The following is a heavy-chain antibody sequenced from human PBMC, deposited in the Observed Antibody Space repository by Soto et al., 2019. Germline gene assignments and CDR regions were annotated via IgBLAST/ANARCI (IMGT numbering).Heavy chain of an antibody. CDR3: ARRGHGDYYYYYYYYMDV. J-gene: IGHJ6*03. V-gene: IGHV4-39*01. Sequence: SETLSLTCTVSGGSISSSSYYWGWIRQPPGKGLEWIGSIYYSGSTYYNPSLKSRVTISVDTSKNQFSLKLSSLTAADTAVYYCARRGHGDYYYYYYYYMDVWGKGTTVTVSS. D-gene: IGHD4-17*01. CDR1: GGSISSSSYY. CDR2: IYYSGST.